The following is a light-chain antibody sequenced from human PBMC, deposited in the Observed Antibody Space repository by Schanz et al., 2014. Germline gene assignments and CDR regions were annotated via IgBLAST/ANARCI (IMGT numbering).Light chain of an antibody. CDR3: QQYYSAPWA. Sequence: DIVMTQSPDSLAVSLGERATINCKSSQSILKNSDNLNYLAWYQKRPGQPPKLLIYWASTRESGVPDRFSGSGSGTDFTLTISSLQAEDVAVYYCQQYYSAPWAFGQGTKVEVK. CDR2: WAS. V-gene: IGKV4-1*01. CDR1: QSILKNSDNLNY. J-gene: IGKJ1*01.